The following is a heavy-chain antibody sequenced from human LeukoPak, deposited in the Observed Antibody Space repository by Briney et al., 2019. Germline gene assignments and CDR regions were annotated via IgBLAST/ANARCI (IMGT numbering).Heavy chain of an antibody. Sequence: GASVKVSCKASGYTFTSYYMHWLRQATGQGLEWMGIINPSGSSTSYAQKFQGRVTMTRDTSTSTVYMDLSSMRSEDTAVYYCARGPDRGLEYGMDVWGQGTTVTVSS. CDR3: ARGPDRGLEYGMDV. CDR2: INPSGSST. V-gene: IGHV1-46*01. CDR1: GYTFTSYY. J-gene: IGHJ6*02. D-gene: IGHD1-1*01.